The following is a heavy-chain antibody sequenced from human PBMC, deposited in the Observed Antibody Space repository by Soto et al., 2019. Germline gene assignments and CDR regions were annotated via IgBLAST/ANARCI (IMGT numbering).Heavy chain of an antibody. CDR1: GFTFGDYA. CDR2: IRSKAYGGTT. D-gene: IGHD6-13*01. CDR3: TIVSAGYSSS. V-gene: IGHV3-49*04. J-gene: IGHJ4*02. Sequence: GGSLRLSCTASGFTFGDYAMSWVRQAPGKGLEWVGFIRSKAYGGTTEYAASVKGRFTISRDDSKSIAYLQMNSLKTEDTAVYYCTIVSAGYSSSWGQGTLVTVSS.